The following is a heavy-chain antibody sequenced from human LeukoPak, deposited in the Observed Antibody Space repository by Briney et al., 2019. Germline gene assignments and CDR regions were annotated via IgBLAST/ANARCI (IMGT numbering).Heavy chain of an antibody. D-gene: IGHD3-22*01. CDR3: AKFPRYYYDSSGPDY. CDR2: ISGSGGST. J-gene: IGHJ4*02. CDR1: GFTFSSYA. Sequence: GGSLRLSCAASGFTFSSYAMSWVRQAPRKGLEWVSAISGSGGSTYYADSVKGRFTISRDNSKNTLYLQMNSLRAEDTAVYYCAKFPRYYYDSSGPDYWGQGTLVTVSS. V-gene: IGHV3-23*01.